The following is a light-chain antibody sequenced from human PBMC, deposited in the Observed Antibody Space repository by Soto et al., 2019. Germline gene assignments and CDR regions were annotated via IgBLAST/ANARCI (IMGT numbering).Light chain of an antibody. J-gene: IGLJ3*02. CDR1: SVSVSTSYY. CDR2: STN. Sequence: QAVVTQEPSFSVSPGGTVTLTCALSSVSVSTSYYPSWYQQTPGQAPRTLIYSTNIRSSGVPDRFSGSILGNKAALTITGAQADDESDYYCVLYLGSGISMFGGGTKVTVL. V-gene: IGLV8-61*01. CDR3: VLYLGSGISM.